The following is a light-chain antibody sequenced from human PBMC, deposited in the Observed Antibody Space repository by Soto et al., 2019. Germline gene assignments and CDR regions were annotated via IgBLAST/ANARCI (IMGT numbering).Light chain of an antibody. V-gene: IGKV1-5*03. J-gene: IGKJ4*01. CDR1: QSISSW. CDR2: KAS. Sequence: DIQMTQSPSTLSASAGDRVTITCRASQSISSWLAWYQQKPGKAPKLLIYKASNLESGVPSRFSGSGSGTEFTLTISSLQPDDFATYYCQQYNSYSLTFGGGTKVEIK. CDR3: QQYNSYSLT.